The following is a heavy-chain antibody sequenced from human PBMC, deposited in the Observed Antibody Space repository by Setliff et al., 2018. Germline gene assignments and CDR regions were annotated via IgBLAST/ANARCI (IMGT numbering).Heavy chain of an antibody. V-gene: IGHV3-23*01. Sequence: GGSLRLSCAASGFTFTSYAMRWVRQAPGKGLEWVSSISGSGGSTYYADSVKGRFTISRDNAKNSLYLQMNSLRAEDTAVYYCARDQLDYWGQGTLVTVSS. J-gene: IGHJ4*02. CDR2: ISGSGGST. CDR1: GFTFTSYA. CDR3: ARDQLDY.